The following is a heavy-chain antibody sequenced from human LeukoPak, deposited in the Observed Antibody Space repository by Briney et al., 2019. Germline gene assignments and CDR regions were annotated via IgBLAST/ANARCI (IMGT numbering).Heavy chain of an antibody. CDR1: GFTFSSYS. Sequence: GGSLRLSCAASGFTFSSYSMNWVRQAPGKGLEWVSSISSSSSYIYYADSVKGRFTISRDNAKNSLYLQMNSLRAEDTAVYYCAKELRYFDWLLSIGLDAFDIWGQGTMVTVSS. CDR3: AKELRYFDWLLSIGLDAFDI. D-gene: IGHD3-9*01. V-gene: IGHV3-21*01. CDR2: ISSSSSYI. J-gene: IGHJ3*02.